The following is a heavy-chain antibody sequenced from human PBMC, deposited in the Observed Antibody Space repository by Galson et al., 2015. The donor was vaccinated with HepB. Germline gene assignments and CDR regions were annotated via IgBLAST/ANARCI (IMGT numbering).Heavy chain of an antibody. CDR1: GFPFSNYG. V-gene: IGHV3-30*18. CDR3: AKGAGNFWSGYFDS. Sequence: SLRLSCAASGFPFSNYGMHWVRQAPGKGLEWVALISFDVNKKFYRDSVKGRFTISRDNSKNTLYLQMNSLRPDDTAVYYCAKGAGNFWSGYFDSWGLGTLVTVSS. CDR2: ISFDVNKK. D-gene: IGHD3-3*01. J-gene: IGHJ4*02.